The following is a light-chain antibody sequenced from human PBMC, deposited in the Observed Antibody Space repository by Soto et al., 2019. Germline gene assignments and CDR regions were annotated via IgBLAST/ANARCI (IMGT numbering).Light chain of an antibody. CDR3: ISYTGKSASYV. Sequence: QSVLAQPASVSGSPGQSITISCTGTSTDVGAYNYVAWYQQHPGKAPKLIIYEVTNRPSGVSYRFSASTSGNTASLTISGLHSEDEADYYCISYTGKSASYVFGTGTKVTVL. CDR1: STDVGAYNY. V-gene: IGLV2-14*01. CDR2: EVT. J-gene: IGLJ1*01.